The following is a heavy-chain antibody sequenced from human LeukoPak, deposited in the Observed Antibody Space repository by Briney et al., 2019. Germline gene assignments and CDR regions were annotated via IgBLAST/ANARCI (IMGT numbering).Heavy chain of an antibody. CDR3: ARDLSSWTPGIY. J-gene: IGHJ4*02. CDR1: GFTLNNYG. CDR2: LWSGGTTK. Sequence: GGSLRPSCATSGFTLNNYGMHWVRQAPGKGLEWVAVLWSGGTTKNYADSVNGRFTISRDTSKNTVYLQMNSLRAEDTALYFCARDLSSWTPGIYGGQGTLVTVSS. V-gene: IGHV3-33*01. D-gene: IGHD6-13*01.